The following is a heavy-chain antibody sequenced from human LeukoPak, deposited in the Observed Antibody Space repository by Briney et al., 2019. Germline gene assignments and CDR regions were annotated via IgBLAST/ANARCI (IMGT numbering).Heavy chain of an antibody. CDR1: GDSISSTSSY. V-gene: IGHV4-61*02. Sequence: PSQTLSLTCTVSGDSISSTSSYWSWIRQPAGKGLEYIGRMYIGGSTDYNPSLNSRVTISVDTSKSQFSLKLTSVTAADAGVYYCARSTLTTEFDFWGPGTLLTVSS. J-gene: IGHJ4*02. CDR3: ARSTLTTEFDF. D-gene: IGHD4-17*01. CDR2: MYIGGST.